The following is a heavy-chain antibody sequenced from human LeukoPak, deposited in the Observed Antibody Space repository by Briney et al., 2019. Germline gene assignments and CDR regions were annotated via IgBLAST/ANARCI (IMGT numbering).Heavy chain of an antibody. D-gene: IGHD7-27*01. CDR1: GFTFSSYT. Sequence: GGSLRLSCAASGFTFSSYTMNWVRQAPGKGLEWVSTITTSDGNTYYADSVKGRFTVSRDNSKNTLFLQMNSLRAEDTAVYYCAKDGGLWVSAHWGDSWGRGTLVTVSS. V-gene: IGHV3-23*01. CDR3: AKDGGLWVSAHWGDS. J-gene: IGHJ4*02. CDR2: ITTSDGNT.